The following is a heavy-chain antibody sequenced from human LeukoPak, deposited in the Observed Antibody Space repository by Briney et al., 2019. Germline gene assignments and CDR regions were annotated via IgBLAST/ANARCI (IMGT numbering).Heavy chain of an antibody. CDR3: ARGDTSYYGSGSIRGYFDY. V-gene: IGHV4-30-2*01. Sequence: PSETLSLTCAVSGGSISSGVYSWSWIRQPPGKGLEWTGYIFHSGSTYYNPSLKSRVTISVDRSKNQFSLNLSSVTAADTVVYYCARGDTSYYGSGSIRGYFDYWGQGTLVTVSS. CDR2: IFHSGST. CDR1: GGSISSGVYS. J-gene: IGHJ4*02. D-gene: IGHD3-10*01.